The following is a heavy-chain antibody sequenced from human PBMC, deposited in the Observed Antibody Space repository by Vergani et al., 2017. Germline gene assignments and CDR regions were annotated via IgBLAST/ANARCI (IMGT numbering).Heavy chain of an antibody. CDR3: ARGSCLGGSCYKPLFDY. CDR2: IHTSGST. D-gene: IGHD2-15*01. J-gene: IGHJ4*02. CDR1: GGYINSHNYY. V-gene: IGHV4-61*02. Sequence: QVQLQESGPGLVKPSQTLSLTCTVSGGYINSHNYYWSWIRQPAGKGLEWIGRIHTSGSTNYNPSLKSRVTMSEDTSKNQLSLYLTSVTAADTAVYFCARGSCLGGSCYKPLFDYLGQGILVTVSS.